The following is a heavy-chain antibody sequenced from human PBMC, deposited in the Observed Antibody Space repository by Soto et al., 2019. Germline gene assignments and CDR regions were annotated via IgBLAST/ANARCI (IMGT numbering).Heavy chain of an antibody. J-gene: IGHJ4*02. D-gene: IGHD3-9*01. CDR2: IYSDGST. V-gene: IGHV3-66*01. CDR1: GFTGNSNY. CDR3: ATVTTYDILTGVYPC. Sequence: EVQLVESGGGLVQPGGSLRLSCAASGFTGNSNYIRWVRQAPGQGLEWVSVIYSDGSTSYADSVKGRFIIPRDNSNNTLYFQMNSLRAAHTAVYYCATVTTYDILTGVYPCWGQGTLVTVSS.